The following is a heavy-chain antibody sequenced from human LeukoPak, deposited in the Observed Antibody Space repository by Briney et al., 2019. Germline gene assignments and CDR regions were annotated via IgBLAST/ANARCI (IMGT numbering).Heavy chain of an antibody. V-gene: IGHV1-8*03. CDR2: MNPNSGNT. J-gene: IGHJ3*02. CDR3: ARRTLTIRTFDI. CDR1: GGTFSSYA. D-gene: IGHD3-3*01. Sequence: GASVKVSCKASGGTFSSYAISWVRQAPGQGLEWMGWMNPNSGNTGYAQKFQGRVTITRNISISTAYMELSSLTSEDTAVYYCARRTLTIRTFDIWGQGTVVTVSS.